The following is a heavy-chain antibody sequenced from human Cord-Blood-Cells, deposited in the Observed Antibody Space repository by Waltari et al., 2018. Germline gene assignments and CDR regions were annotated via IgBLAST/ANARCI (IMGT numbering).Heavy chain of an antibody. V-gene: IGHV4-31*03. CDR1: FFATLLACSS. CDR2: IYYSGST. D-gene: IGHD3-16*01. J-gene: IGHJ4*02. CDR3: ERGGGEEGKQRDFDY. Sequence: HVPLQEWVRFMATASQTLSLTITVSFFATLLACSSALWISPHPGQGLEWIGYIYYSGSTYYNPSLKSRVTISVDTSKNQFSRKLRSVTAADKAGEEGERGGGEEGKQRDFDYWGQGTLVTVAS.